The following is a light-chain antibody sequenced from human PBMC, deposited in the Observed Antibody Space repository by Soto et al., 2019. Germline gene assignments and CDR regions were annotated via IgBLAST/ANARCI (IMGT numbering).Light chain of an antibody. CDR3: QQYATSPRT. J-gene: IGKJ1*01. V-gene: IGKV3-20*01. CDR2: GAS. Sequence: EIVLTQSPATLSLSPGERATLSCRASQSVDSYLAWYQQIPGQPPRLLIYGASSRATGIPDRFSGRGSGTDFTLTIARLEPEDFSVYYCQQYATSPRTFGQGTQ. CDR1: QSVDSY.